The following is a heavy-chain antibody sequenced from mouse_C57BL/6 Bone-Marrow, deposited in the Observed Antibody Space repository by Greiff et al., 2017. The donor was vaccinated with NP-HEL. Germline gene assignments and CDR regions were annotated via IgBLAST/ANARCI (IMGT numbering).Heavy chain of an antibody. CDR2: IDPNSGGT. J-gene: IGHJ3*01. CDR3: GRRYSTYPWFAY. CDR1: GYTFTSYW. D-gene: IGHD2-5*01. V-gene: IGHV1-72*01. Sequence: QVQLQQPGAELVKPGASVKLSCKASGYTFTSYWMHWVKQRPGRGLEWIGRIDPNSGGTKYNEKFKSKATLTADKPSSTAYMQLRSLTSEDSAVYYCGRRYSTYPWFAYWGQGTLVTVSA.